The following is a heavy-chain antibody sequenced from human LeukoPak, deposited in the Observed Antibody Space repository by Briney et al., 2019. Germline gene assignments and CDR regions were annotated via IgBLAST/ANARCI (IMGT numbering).Heavy chain of an antibody. D-gene: IGHD5-18*01. Sequence: GGSLRLSCAASGFTFSSYSMNWVRQALGKGLEWVSSISSSSSYIYYADSVKGRFTISRDNAKNSLYLQMNSLRAEDTAVYYCARVGGYSYGTYYFDYWGQGTLVTVSS. CDR1: GFTFSSYS. CDR3: ARVGGYSYGTYYFDY. CDR2: ISSSSSYI. V-gene: IGHV3-21*01. J-gene: IGHJ4*02.